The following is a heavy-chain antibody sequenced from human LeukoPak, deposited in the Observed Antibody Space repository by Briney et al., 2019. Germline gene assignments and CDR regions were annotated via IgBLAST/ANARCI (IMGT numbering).Heavy chain of an antibody. CDR2: INPSGGST. Sequence: ASVKVSCKASGYTFSGYYIHWVRQAPGQGLEWMGIINPSGGSTRYAQKFQGRVTMTRDTSTSTVYMQLSSLRSEDTAVYYCARDYYGDLRTRFDYWGQGTLVTVSS. CDR1: GYTFSGYY. J-gene: IGHJ4*02. CDR3: ARDYYGDLRTRFDY. D-gene: IGHD3-10*01. V-gene: IGHV1-46*01.